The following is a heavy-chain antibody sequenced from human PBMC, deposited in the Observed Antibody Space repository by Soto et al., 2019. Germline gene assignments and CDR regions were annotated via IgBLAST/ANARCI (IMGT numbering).Heavy chain of an antibody. CDR2: IYWDDDK. V-gene: IGHV2-5*02. J-gene: IGHJ2*01. Sequence: QITLKESGPTLVKPTQTLTLTGTFSGFSLSTSGAGVGWIRQPPGKALEWLALIYWDDDKRYSPSLKSRLTITKDTSKNQVVLTMTNMDPVDTATYYCAHSDSFGELRCWYFDLWGRGTLVTVSS. CDR3: AHSDSFGELRCWYFDL. D-gene: IGHD3-10*01. CDR1: GFSLSTSGAG.